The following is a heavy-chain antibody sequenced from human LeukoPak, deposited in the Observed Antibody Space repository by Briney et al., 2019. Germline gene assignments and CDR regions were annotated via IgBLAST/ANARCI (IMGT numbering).Heavy chain of an antibody. CDR2: ISSSSSTI. J-gene: IGHJ3*02. CDR3: ARYAGIVVVPAARHRAFDI. CDR1: GFTFSCYS. Sequence: GGSLRLSCAASGFTFSCYSMNWVRQAPGKGLEWVSYISSSSSTIYYADSVKGRFTIPRDNAKNSLYLQMNSLRAEDTAVYYCARYAGIVVVPAARHRAFDIWGQGTMVTVSS. D-gene: IGHD2-2*01. V-gene: IGHV3-48*01.